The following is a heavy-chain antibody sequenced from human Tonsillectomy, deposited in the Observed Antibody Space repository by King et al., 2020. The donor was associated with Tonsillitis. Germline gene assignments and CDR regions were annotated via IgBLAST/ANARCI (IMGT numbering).Heavy chain of an antibody. V-gene: IGHV4-39*01. Sequence: QLQESGPGVVKPSETLSLTCTVSGGSISSSDHYWAWIRQPPGKGLEWIGYMYYSGTIFYNPSPKSRITISGGTSENRFSLKLSSATAADTAVYFCARSVSGSFDYWGQGALVTVSS. CDR3: ARSVSGSFDY. D-gene: IGHD1-26*01. CDR1: GGSISSSDHY. CDR2: MYYSGTI. J-gene: IGHJ4*02.